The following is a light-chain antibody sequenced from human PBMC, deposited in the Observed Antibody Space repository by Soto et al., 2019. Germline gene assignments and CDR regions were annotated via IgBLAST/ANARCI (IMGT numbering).Light chain of an antibody. CDR1: QSVSSN. CDR3: QQYNNWPPA. J-gene: IGKJ5*01. CDR2: GAS. Sequence: EIGMTQSAATLSVSPGARVPLSCRASQSVSSNLAWYQQKPGQAPRLLIYGASTRATGIPARSSGSGSGTEFTLTISSLQSEDFAVYYCQQYNNWPPAFGQGTRLEI. V-gene: IGKV3-15*01.